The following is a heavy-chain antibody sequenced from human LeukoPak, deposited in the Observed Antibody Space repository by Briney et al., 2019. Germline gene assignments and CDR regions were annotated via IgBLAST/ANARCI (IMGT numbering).Heavy chain of an antibody. CDR2: ISWNSGSI. J-gene: IGHJ4*02. CDR1: GFTFDDYA. Sequence: PGRSLRLSCAASGFTFDDYAMHWVRQAPGKGLEWVSGISWNSGSIGYADSVKGRFTISRDNAKNSLYLQMNSLRAEDTAVYYCASGGKTVLRYFDWLLGRYWGQGTLVTVSS. CDR3: ASGGKTVLRYFDWLLGRY. D-gene: IGHD3-9*01. V-gene: IGHV3-9*01.